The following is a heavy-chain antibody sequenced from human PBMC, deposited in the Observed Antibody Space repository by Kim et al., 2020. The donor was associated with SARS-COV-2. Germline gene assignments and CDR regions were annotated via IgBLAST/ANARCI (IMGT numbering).Heavy chain of an antibody. J-gene: IGHJ4*02. CDR2: T. D-gene: IGHD4-17*01. Sequence: TYYADAVKGRLTIYRENSKNTLYLQMNSLRAEDTAVYFCARGYGDYYFDYWGQGTLVTVSS. V-gene: IGHV3-53*01. CDR3: ARGYGDYYFDY.